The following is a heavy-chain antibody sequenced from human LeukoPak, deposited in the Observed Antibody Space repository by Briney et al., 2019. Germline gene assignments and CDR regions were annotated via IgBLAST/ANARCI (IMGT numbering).Heavy chain of an antibody. J-gene: IGHJ4*02. V-gene: IGHV4-61*02. Sequence: PSETLSLTCSVSGYSISSGYYWSWIRQPAGKGLEWIGRIYTSGSTNYNPSLKSRVTISVDTSKNQFSLKLSSVTAADTAVYYCARGSYYDSSGYYDYWGQGTLVTVSS. CDR2: IYTSGST. CDR3: ARGSYYDSSGYYDY. CDR1: GYSISSGYY. D-gene: IGHD3-22*01.